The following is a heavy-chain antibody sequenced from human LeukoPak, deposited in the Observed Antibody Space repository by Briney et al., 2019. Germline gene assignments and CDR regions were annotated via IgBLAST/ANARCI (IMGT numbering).Heavy chain of an antibody. CDR2: FDPEDGET. Sequence: AASVKVSRKVSGYTLTELSMHWVRQAPGKGLEWMGGFDPEDGETIYAQKFQGRVTMTEDTSTDTAYMELSRLRSEDTAVYYCATGGGGRATVVIAFDIWGQGTMVTVSS. J-gene: IGHJ3*02. CDR1: GYTLTELS. V-gene: IGHV1-24*01. CDR3: ATGGGGRATVVIAFDI. D-gene: IGHD1-26*01.